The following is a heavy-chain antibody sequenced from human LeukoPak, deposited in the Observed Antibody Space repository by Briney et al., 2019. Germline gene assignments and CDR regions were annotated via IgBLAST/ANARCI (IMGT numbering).Heavy chain of an antibody. Sequence: GGSLRLSCVASGFTFSDYAMTWVRQAPGKGLEWVSGLRNSGSTPYYADSVKGRFTISRDNSQNTLYLQMNSLRAEDTAVYYCAKTGGATNFGPLDPWGQGTLVHVS. V-gene: IGHV3-23*01. CDR1: GFTFSDYA. J-gene: IGHJ5*02. CDR2: LRNSGSTP. D-gene: IGHD1-26*01. CDR3: AKTGGATNFGPLDP.